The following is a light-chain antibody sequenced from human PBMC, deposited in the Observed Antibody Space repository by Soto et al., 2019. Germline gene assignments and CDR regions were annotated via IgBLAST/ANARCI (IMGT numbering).Light chain of an antibody. V-gene: IGKV2-28*01. CDR3: MQALQTQFT. Sequence: DIVMTQSPLSLPVTPGEPASISCRSSQSLLHSDGYNYLDWYLQKPGQSPQLLIYLGSNRASGVPDRFSGSGSDTDFTLKISRVEAEDVGVYYCMQALQTQFTFGPGTKVDIK. CDR2: LGS. CDR1: QSLLHSDGYNY. J-gene: IGKJ3*01.